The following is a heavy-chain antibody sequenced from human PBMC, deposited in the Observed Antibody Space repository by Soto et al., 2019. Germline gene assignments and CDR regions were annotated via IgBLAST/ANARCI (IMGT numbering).Heavy chain of an antibody. Sequence: GGSLRLSCAASGLTFSSYAMHWVRKAQGKGLEWVAVISYDGSNKYYADSVKGRFTISRDNSEDTLYLQMNSLRAEDTAGYYCARDGYAKVNLCGQRTLVTVTA. CDR1: GLTFSSYA. V-gene: IGHV3-30-3*01. CDR2: ISYDGSNK. CDR3: ARDGYAKVNL. D-gene: IGHD5-12*01. J-gene: IGHJ5*02.